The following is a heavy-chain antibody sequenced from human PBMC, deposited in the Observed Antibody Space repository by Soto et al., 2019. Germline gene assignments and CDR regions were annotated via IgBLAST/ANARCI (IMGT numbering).Heavy chain of an antibody. CDR1: GGSISSYY. V-gene: IGHV4-59*01. D-gene: IGHD2-8*01. Sequence: PSETLSLTCTVSGGSISSYYWSWIRQPPGKGLEWIGYIYYSGSTNYNPSLKSQVTISVDTSKNQFSLKLSSVTAADTAVYYCARDIMGTNYYYYGMDVWGQGTTVTVS. CDR3: ARDIMGTNYYYYGMDV. J-gene: IGHJ6*02. CDR2: IYYSGST.